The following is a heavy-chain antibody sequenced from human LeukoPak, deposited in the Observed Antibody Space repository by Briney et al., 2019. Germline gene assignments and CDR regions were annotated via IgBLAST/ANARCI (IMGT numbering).Heavy chain of an antibody. CDR1: GFTFSSYA. D-gene: IGHD3-3*01. V-gene: IGHV3-23*01. Sequence: GGSLRLSCAASGFTFSSYAMSWVRQAPGKGLEWVSRIRNSDGSTYYADSVKGRFTISRDNSKNTVYLQMNSLRAEDTAVYYCAKERVDFWSACDYWGQGTLVTVSS. J-gene: IGHJ4*02. CDR2: IRNSDGST. CDR3: AKERVDFWSACDY.